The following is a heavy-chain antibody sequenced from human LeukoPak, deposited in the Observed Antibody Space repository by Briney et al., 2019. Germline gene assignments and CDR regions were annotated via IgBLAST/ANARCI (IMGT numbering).Heavy chain of an antibody. D-gene: IGHD3-16*02. CDR2: IYYSGST. CDR3: ARQITFGGVIVRSPLHFDY. J-gene: IGHJ4*02. CDR1: GGSISSSSYY. Sequence: SETLSLTCTVSGGSISSSSYYWGWIRQPPGKGLEWIGSIYYSGSTYYNPSLKSRVTISVDTSKNQFSLKLSSVTAAGTAVYYCARQITFGGVIVRSPLHFDYWGQGTLVTVSS. V-gene: IGHV4-39*01.